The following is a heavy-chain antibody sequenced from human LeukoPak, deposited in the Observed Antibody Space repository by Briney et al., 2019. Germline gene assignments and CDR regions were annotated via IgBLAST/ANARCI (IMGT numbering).Heavy chain of an antibody. J-gene: IGHJ4*02. CDR3: ARSSGTGTFSY. CDR2: VYYGRSP. D-gene: IGHD6-25*01. CDR1: GDSISRSIYY. V-gene: IGHV4-39*02. Sequence: SETLSLTCTVSGDSISRSIYYWAWIRQPPGKGLEWIGSVYYGRSPYFNPSLESRATISVDTSKNHFSLKMSSVTAADTAVYYCARSSGTGTFSYWGQGTLVTVSS.